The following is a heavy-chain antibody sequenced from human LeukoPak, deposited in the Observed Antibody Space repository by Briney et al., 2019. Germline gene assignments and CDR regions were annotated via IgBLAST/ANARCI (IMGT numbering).Heavy chain of an antibody. CDR1: GGTFSSYA. Sequence: SVTVSCKASGGTFSSYAISWVRQAPGQGLEWMGGIIPIFGTANYAQKFQGRVTITADESTSTAYMELSSLRSEDTAVYYCARGDSGWYSLDYWGQGTLVTVSS. CDR2: IIPIFGTA. CDR3: ARGDSGWYSLDY. J-gene: IGHJ4*02. D-gene: IGHD6-19*01. V-gene: IGHV1-69*01.